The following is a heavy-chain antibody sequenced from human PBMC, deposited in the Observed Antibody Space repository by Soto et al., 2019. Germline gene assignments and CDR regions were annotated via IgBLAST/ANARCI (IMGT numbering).Heavy chain of an antibody. CDR3: ARDRAYYDSSGHGY. Sequence: GGSLRLSCAASGFTFSSYWMHWVRQVPGKGLVWVSRINSDGRSTTYADSVKGRFTISRDNAKSTLYLQMNSLRAEDTAVYYCARDRAYYDSSGHGYWGQGTLVTVSS. CDR1: GFTFSSYW. D-gene: IGHD3-22*01. J-gene: IGHJ4*02. V-gene: IGHV3-74*01. CDR2: INSDGRST.